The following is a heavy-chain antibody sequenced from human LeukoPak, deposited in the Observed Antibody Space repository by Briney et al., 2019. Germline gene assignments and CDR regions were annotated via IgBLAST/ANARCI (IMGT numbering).Heavy chain of an antibody. J-gene: IGHJ4*02. CDR1: GGTFSSYA. V-gene: IGHV1-69*04. CDR2: IIPILGIA. Sequence: SVKVSCKASGGTFSSYAISWVRQAPGQGLEWMGRIIPILGIANYAQKFQGRVTITADKSTSTAYMELSSLRSEDTAVYYCARDTLGCSGGSCPDDDYWGQGTLVTVSS. D-gene: IGHD2-15*01. CDR3: ARDTLGCSGGSCPDDDY.